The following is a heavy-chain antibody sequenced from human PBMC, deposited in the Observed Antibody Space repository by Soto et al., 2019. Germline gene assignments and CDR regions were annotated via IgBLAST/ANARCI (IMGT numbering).Heavy chain of an antibody. J-gene: IGHJ4*02. Sequence: HVQFMQSGGGVVQPGTSLRLSCTTSGVTFSRYAMHWVRQLPGERLEWVAVVFFDGNYKNYGDSVKGRFTVSRDNSKNTTYLQMNGLSREDTGVYYCTKGGTVPFDYWGQGSLVIVSS. CDR3: TKGGTVPFDY. CDR1: GVTFSRYA. D-gene: IGHD3-16*01. V-gene: IGHV3-30*18. CDR2: VFFDGNYK.